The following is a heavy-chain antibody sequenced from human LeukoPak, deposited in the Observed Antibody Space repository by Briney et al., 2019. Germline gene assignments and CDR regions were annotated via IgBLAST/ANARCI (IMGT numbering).Heavy chain of an antibody. D-gene: IGHD6-6*01. J-gene: IGHJ3*02. V-gene: IGHV3-21*01. CDR1: GFTLSSSA. Sequence: GGSLRLSCAASGFTLSSSAMNWVRQAPGKGLEWVSSISSSSSYIYYADSVKGRFTISRDNAKNSLYLQMNSLRAEDTAVYYCAREGVAARSSRAFDIWGQGTMVTVSS. CDR2: ISSSSSYI. CDR3: AREGVAARSSRAFDI.